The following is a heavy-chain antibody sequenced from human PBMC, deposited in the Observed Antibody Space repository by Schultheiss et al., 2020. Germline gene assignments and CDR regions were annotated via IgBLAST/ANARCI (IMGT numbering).Heavy chain of an antibody. Sequence: SETLSLTCAVYGGSFSGSYWTWIRQPPGKGLEWIGEIYHSGSTNYNPSLKSRVTISVDTSKNQFSLKLSSVTAADTAVYYCARGAPLNSSGEAPFGYWGQGTLVTVSS. CDR2: IYHSGST. J-gene: IGHJ4*02. V-gene: IGHV4-34*01. CDR1: GGSFSGSY. D-gene: IGHD3-22*01. CDR3: ARGAPLNSSGEAPFGY.